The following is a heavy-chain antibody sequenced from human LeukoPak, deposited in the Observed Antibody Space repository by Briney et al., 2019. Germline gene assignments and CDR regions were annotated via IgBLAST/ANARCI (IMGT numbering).Heavy chain of an antibody. D-gene: IGHD3-22*01. J-gene: IGHJ4*02. CDR1: GFTFSNVW. V-gene: IGHV3-23*01. CDR3: AKSSYYDASGYYREYYFDS. Sequence: HAGGSLRLSCAASGFTFSNVWMSWVRQAPGKGLEWVSSISGSGGSTHYVDSVKGRFTISRDKTKNTLYLQMNSLRAEDTAVYYCAKSSYYDASGYYREYYFDSWGQGTLVTVSS. CDR2: ISGSGGST.